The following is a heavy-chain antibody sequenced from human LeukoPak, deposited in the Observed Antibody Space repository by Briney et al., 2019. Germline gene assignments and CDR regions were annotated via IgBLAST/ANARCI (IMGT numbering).Heavy chain of an antibody. CDR3: ARGVGATKVHSPVY. Sequence: SVKVSCKASGGTFSSYAISWVRQAPGQGLEWMGGIIPIFGTANYAQKFQGRVTITADESTSTAYMGLSSLRSEDTAVYYCARGVGATKVHSPVYWGQGTLVTVSS. V-gene: IGHV1-69*13. J-gene: IGHJ4*02. CDR1: GGTFSSYA. D-gene: IGHD1-26*01. CDR2: IIPIFGTA.